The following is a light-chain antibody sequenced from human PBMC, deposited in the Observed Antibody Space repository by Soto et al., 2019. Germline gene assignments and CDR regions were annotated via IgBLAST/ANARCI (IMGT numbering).Light chain of an antibody. V-gene: IGKV3-11*01. CDR1: QSVRYNY. CDR3: QQRSNFT. J-gene: IGKJ5*01. Sequence: VLAQSTSPLSLSPGEGATLSFRASQSVRYNYLAWYQQKPGQAPRLLIYGASTRATGIPAKFSGSGSGTDFTLTISSLEPEDFAVYHCQQRSNFTFGQGTRLEI. CDR2: GAS.